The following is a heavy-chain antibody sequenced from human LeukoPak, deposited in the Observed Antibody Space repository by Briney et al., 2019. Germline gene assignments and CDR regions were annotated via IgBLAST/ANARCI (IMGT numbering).Heavy chain of an antibody. V-gene: IGHV1-18*04. D-gene: IGHD1-1*01. J-gene: IGHJ3*02. CDR2: VSAYNGNR. CDR1: GSPFPSYG. Sequence: GASGKVPFKASGSPFPSYGISWGRPAPGQGVGWMGWVSAYNGNRNYPQKLPGRVTMTTDTSTSTAYMELRSLRSDDTAVYYCAARGGATATTQGDAFDIWGQGTMVTVSS. CDR3: AARGGATATTQGDAFDI.